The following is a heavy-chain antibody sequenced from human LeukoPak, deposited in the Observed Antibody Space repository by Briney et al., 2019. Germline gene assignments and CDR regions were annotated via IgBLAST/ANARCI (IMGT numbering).Heavy chain of an antibody. D-gene: IGHD3-22*01. CDR3: ARERADSSGYHVDY. Sequence: ASVKVSCKASGYTFTGYYMHWVRQAPGQGLEWMGWINPNSGGTNYAQKFQGRVTMTRDTSISTAYMELSRQRSDDTAVYYCARERADSSGYHVDYWGQGTLVTVSS. CDR2: INPNSGGT. J-gene: IGHJ4*02. V-gene: IGHV1-2*02. CDR1: GYTFTGYY.